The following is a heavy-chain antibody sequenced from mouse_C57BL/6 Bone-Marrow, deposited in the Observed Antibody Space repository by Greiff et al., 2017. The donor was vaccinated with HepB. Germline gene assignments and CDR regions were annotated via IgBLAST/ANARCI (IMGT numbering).Heavy chain of an antibody. V-gene: IGHV1-19*01. CDR2: INPYNGGT. Sequence: EVHLVESGPVLVKPGASVKMSCKASGYTFTDYYMNWVKQSHGKSLEWIGVINPYNGGTSYNQKFKGKATLTVDKSSSTAYMELNSLTSEDSAVYYCARGIYGSTDYYAMDYWGQGTSVTVSS. J-gene: IGHJ4*01. CDR1: GYTFTDYY. CDR3: ARGIYGSTDYYAMDY. D-gene: IGHD1-1*01.